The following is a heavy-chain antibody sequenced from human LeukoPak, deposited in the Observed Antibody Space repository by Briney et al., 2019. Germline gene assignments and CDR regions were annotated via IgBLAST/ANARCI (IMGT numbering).Heavy chain of an antibody. Sequence: PSETLSLTCTVSGGSISSYYWSWIRQPPGKGLEWIGYIYYSGSTNYNPSLKSRVIISVDTSKNQFSLKLSSVTAADTAVYYCARGSASGYYPIDYWGQGTLVTVSS. V-gene: IGHV4-59*01. J-gene: IGHJ4*02. D-gene: IGHD3-22*01. CDR1: GGSISSYY. CDR3: ARGSASGYYPIDY. CDR2: IYYSGST.